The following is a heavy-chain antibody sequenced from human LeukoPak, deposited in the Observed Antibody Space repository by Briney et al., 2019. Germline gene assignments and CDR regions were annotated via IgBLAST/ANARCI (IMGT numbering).Heavy chain of an antibody. CDR1: GFTFSNVW. CDR2: IRKATEGGAT. D-gene: IGHD3-16*01. V-gene: IGHV3-15*01. Sequence: AGGSLRLFCAASGFTFSNVWMGWFRQAPGKGLEWVGRIRKATEGGATEYAAPVQGRFTISRDDSSNTLYLQMNSLKTEDTAVYFLSPALWGSQFPCPDYWGQGTLVTGSS. J-gene: IGHJ4*02. CDR3: SPALWGSQFPCPDY.